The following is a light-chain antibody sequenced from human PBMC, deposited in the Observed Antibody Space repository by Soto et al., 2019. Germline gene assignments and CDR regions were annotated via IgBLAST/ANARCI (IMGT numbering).Light chain of an antibody. CDR1: QSVNNNY. CDR3: QQYGSSPPT. V-gene: IGKV3-20*01. Sequence: EIVLTQSPGTQSLSPGERAVLSCRASQSVNNNYLAWYQRKPGRAPRLLIYGASSRATGIRDRFIGSGSGTDFTLTITRLEPEDFAVYFCQQYGSSPPTFGQGTKVEFK. J-gene: IGKJ1*01. CDR2: GAS.